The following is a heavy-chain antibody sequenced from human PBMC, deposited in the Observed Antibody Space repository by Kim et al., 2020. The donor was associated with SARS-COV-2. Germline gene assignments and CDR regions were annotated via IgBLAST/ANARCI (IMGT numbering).Heavy chain of an antibody. V-gene: IGHV3-48*02. Sequence: GGSLRLSCAASGFTFSSYSMNWVRQAPGKGLEWVSYISSSSSTIYYADSVKGRFTISRDNAKNSLYLQMNSLRDEDTAVYYCARDGIVVVPAAIFDYWGQGTLVTVSS. CDR1: GFTFSSYS. CDR2: ISSSSSTI. D-gene: IGHD2-2*02. CDR3: ARDGIVVVPAAIFDY. J-gene: IGHJ4*02.